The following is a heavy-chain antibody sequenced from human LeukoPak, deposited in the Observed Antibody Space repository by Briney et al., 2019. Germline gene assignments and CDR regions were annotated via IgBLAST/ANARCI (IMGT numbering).Heavy chain of an antibody. J-gene: IGHJ4*02. CDR3: AREACSGGDCTNFDY. CDR1: GESFSGYY. V-gene: IGHV4-34*01. D-gene: IGHD2-21*01. Sequence: SETLSLTCAVDGESFSGYYWSWIRQTPGQGLEWIGEINDSETTNYNPSLKSRATISVDTSKNQFSLKLSSVTAADTAFYFYAREACSGGDCTNFDYWGQGTLVTVSS. CDR2: INDSETT.